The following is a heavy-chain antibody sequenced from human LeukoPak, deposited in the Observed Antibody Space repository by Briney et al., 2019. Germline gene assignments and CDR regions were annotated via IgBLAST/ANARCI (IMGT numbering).Heavy chain of an antibody. CDR3: ARDGNSMTTFDAFDI. V-gene: IGHV3-66*01. J-gene: IGHJ3*02. CDR2: IDSGGST. Sequence: HPGGSLRLSCAASGFIVSRNYMTWVRQAPGKGLEWVSVIDSGGSTYYSDSVKGRFTISRDNSKSTLYLQMNSLRAEDTAVYYCARDGNSMTTFDAFDIWGQGTLVTVSS. CDR1: GFIVSRNY. D-gene: IGHD4-11*01.